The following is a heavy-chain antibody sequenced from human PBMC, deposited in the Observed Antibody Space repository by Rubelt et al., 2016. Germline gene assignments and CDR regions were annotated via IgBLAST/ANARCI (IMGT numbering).Heavy chain of an antibody. Sequence: FFPPGGSLRLSCAASGFTFSSYGMHWVRQAPGKGLEWVSAVYSGGSTYYADSVKGRFTISRDNSKNTLYLQMNSLRAEDTAVYYCAREGIVGAACFDYWGQGTLVTVSS. J-gene: IGHJ4*02. CDR2: VYSGGST. CDR3: AREGIVGAACFDY. V-gene: IGHV3-53*01. CDR1: GFTFSSYG. D-gene: IGHD1-26*01.